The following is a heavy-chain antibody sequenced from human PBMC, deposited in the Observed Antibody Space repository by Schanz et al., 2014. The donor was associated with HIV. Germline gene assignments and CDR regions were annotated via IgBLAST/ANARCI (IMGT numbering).Heavy chain of an antibody. CDR1: GFSFSSYV. D-gene: IGHD3-16*01. Sequence: IQLLESGGGLVQPGGSLRLSCAASGFSFSSYVMSWIRQAPGKGLEWVAVIWYDGTNKYYADSVKGRFTISRDISKNTLYLQMNSLRAEDTAVYYCAKTIIPTDWAPYTYSFDYWGQGTLVTVSS. V-gene: IGHV3-33*06. J-gene: IGHJ4*02. CDR3: AKTIIPTDWAPYTYSFDY. CDR2: IWYDGTNK.